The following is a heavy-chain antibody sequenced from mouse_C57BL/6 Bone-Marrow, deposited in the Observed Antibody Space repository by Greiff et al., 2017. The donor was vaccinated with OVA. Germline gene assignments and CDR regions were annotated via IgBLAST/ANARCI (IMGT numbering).Heavy chain of an antibody. CDR3: ATFGPLPRRLRLPAFDY. CDR2: IHPSDSDT. D-gene: IGHD3-2*02. Sequence: QVQLQQPGAELVKPGASVKVSCKASGYTFTSYWMHWVKQRPGQGLEWIGRIHPSDSDTNYNQKFKGKATLTVDKSSSTAYMQLSSLTSADSAVYYCATFGPLPRRLRLPAFDYWGKGTTLTVSS. V-gene: IGHV1-74*01. J-gene: IGHJ2*01. CDR1: GYTFTSYW.